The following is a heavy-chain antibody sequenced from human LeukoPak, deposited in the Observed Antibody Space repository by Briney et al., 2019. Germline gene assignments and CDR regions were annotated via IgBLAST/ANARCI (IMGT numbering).Heavy chain of an antibody. Sequence: ASVKVSCKASGYTFTGYYLHWVRQAPGQGLEWMGWINPSSGGTNYAQKFQGRVTMTRDTSISTAYMELSRLRSDDTAVYYCATGIPYSNYLEYWGQGTLVTVSS. CDR2: INPSSGGT. CDR3: ATGIPYSNYLEY. V-gene: IGHV1-2*02. D-gene: IGHD4-11*01. J-gene: IGHJ4*02. CDR1: GYTFTGYY.